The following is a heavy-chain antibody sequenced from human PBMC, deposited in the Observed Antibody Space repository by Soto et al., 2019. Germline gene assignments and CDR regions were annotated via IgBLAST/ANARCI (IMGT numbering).Heavy chain of an antibody. CDR3: ARKQAGYFYGIDY. CDR1: GGSITSGGYY. CDR2: IYDSGSA. D-gene: IGHD3-10*01. Sequence: SETLSLTCTVSGGSITSGGYYWSWIRQHPGKGLEWLGYIYDSGSAFYNPSLKSRITLSVDTSKNQFSLKLSSVTVADTAVYFCARKQAGYFYGIDYWGQGTLVTVSS. V-gene: IGHV4-31*03. J-gene: IGHJ4*02.